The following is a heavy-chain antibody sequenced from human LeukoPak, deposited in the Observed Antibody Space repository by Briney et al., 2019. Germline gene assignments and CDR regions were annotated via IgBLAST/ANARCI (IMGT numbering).Heavy chain of an antibody. CDR2: IIPILGIA. CDR3: ARDRSSGSYSGGMDV. J-gene: IGHJ6*02. CDR1: GGTFSSYA. V-gene: IGHV1-69*04. D-gene: IGHD3-10*01. Sequence: SVKVSCKASGGTFSSYAISWVRQAPGQGLEWMGRIIPILGIANYAQKFQGRVTITADKSTSTAYMELSSLRSEDTAVYYCARDRSSGSYSGGMDVWGQGTMVSVSS.